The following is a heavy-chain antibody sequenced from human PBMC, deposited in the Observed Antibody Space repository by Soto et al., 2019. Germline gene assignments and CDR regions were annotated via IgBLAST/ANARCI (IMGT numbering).Heavy chain of an antibody. J-gene: IGHJ5*02. CDR1: GYTFTSYA. D-gene: IGHD6-25*01. CDR2: INAGNGNT. V-gene: IGHV1-3*05. CDR3: ARGGLAFWFDP. Sequence: QVQLVQSGAEEKKPGASVKVSCKASGYTFTSYAMHWVRQAPGQRLEWMGWINAGNGNTQYSQKFQGRVTITRDTSASTAYMELSSLRSEDTAVYYCARGGLAFWFDPWGQGTLVTVSS.